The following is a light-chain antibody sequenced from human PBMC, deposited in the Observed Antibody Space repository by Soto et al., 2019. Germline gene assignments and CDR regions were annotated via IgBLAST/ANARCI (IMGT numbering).Light chain of an antibody. Sequence: DIQMTQSPSSLSASVGDRVTITCRASQTTSHYLNWYQEKPGKAPKLLIYAASSLQSGVPSRFSGSGSGTDFTLTIRSLQPEDFATYYCQQSYSTRWTFGQGTKVEIK. V-gene: IGKV1-39*01. CDR3: QQSYSTRWT. CDR1: QTTSHY. J-gene: IGKJ1*01. CDR2: AAS.